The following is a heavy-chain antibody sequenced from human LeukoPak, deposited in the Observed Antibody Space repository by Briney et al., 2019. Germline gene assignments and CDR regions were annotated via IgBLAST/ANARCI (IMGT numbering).Heavy chain of an antibody. Sequence: QAGGSLRLSCAASGLTFSNAWMNWVRQAPGKGLEWVALFSADEINIYYADSVKGRFTISRDNSKNMLYLQMDSLRAEDTAVYYCTKAAVYSINWTPFDDWGQGTLVTVSS. CDR2: FSADEINI. CDR3: TKAAVYSINWTPFDD. J-gene: IGHJ4*02. CDR1: GLTFSNAW. D-gene: IGHD6-13*01. V-gene: IGHV3-30*18.